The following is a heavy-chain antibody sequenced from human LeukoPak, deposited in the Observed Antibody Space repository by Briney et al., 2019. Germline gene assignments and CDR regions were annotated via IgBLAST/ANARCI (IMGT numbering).Heavy chain of an antibody. CDR3: ARVGHPWGIEDAFDI. CDR2: TYYRSKWYN. CDR1: GDSVSSNSAT. D-gene: IGHD3-16*01. J-gene: IGHJ3*02. V-gene: IGHV6-1*01. Sequence: SQTLSLTCAISGDSVSSNSATWNWIRQSPSRGLEWLGRTYYRSKWYNDYAVSVNSRITINPDTSKNQFSLQLNSVTAEDTAVYYCARVGHPWGIEDAFDIWGQGTMVTVSS.